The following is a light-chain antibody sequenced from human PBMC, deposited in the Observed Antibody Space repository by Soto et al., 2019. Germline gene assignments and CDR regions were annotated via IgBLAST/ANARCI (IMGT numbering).Light chain of an antibody. V-gene: IGLV1-40*01. CDR2: GNS. CDR1: SSNIGAGYD. Sequence: QSVLTQPPSVSGAPGQRVTISCTGSSSNIGAGYDVHWYQQLPGTAPKLLIYGNSNRPSGVPDRFSGSKSGTSASLAITGLQAEDEADYYCQSYDSRLSGSVVFGGGTQVTVL. CDR3: QSYDSRLSGSVV. J-gene: IGLJ2*01.